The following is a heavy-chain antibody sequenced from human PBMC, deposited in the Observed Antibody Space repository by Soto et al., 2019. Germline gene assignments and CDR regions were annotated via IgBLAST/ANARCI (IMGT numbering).Heavy chain of an antibody. D-gene: IGHD6-19*01. CDR1: GFTFSDYY. J-gene: IGHJ5*02. CDR3: ARYSGWYSYNWFDP. Sequence: GGSLRLSCAASGFTFSDYYMSWIRQAPGKGLEWVSYISSSGSTIYYADSVKGRFTISRDNAENSVYLQMSSLRGEDTAMYYCARYSGWYSYNWFDPWGQGTLVTVSS. V-gene: IGHV3-11*01. CDR2: ISSSGSTI.